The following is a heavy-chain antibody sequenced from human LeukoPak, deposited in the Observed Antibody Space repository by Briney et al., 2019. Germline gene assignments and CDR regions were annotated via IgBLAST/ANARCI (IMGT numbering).Heavy chain of an antibody. CDR3: AKDDAWIRFAS. CDR1: GFTFSSYA. V-gene: IGHV3-23*01. J-gene: IGHJ5*01. CDR2: ISGSGGST. Sequence: PGGSLRLSCAASGFTFSSYAMSWVRQAPGKGLEWVSAISGSGGSTYYADSVKGRFTISRDNFKNTVHLQVNSLRPEDTAVYFCAKDDAWIRFASWGQGILVTVSS. D-gene: IGHD5-12*01.